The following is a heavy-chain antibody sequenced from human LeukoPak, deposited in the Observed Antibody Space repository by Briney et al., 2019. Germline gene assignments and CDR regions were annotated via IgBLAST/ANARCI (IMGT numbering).Heavy chain of an antibody. CDR1: GFTVSSNY. CDR2: ISSSGSTI. J-gene: IGHJ4*02. V-gene: IGHV3-11*01. D-gene: IGHD1-26*01. Sequence: GGSLRLSCAASGFTVSSNYMSWIRQAPGKGLEWVSYISSSGSTIYYADSVKGRFTISRDNAKNSLYLQMNSLRAEDTAVYYCARDVVGATGLDYWGQGTLVTVSS. CDR3: ARDVVGATGLDY.